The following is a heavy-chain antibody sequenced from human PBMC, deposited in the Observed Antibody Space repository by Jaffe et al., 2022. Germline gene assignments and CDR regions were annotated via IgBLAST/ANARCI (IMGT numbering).Heavy chain of an antibody. D-gene: IGHD1-20*01. V-gene: IGHV3-9*01. CDR2: ISWNSGSI. CDR3: AKDIWGAGITGHFDY. CDR1: GFTFDDYA. Sequence: EVQLVESGGGLVQPGRSLRLSCAASGFTFDDYAMHWVRQAPGKGLEWVSGISWNSGSIGYADSVKGRFTISRDNAKNSLYLQMNSLRAEDTALYYCAKDIWGAGITGHFDYWGQGTLVTVSS. J-gene: IGHJ4*02.